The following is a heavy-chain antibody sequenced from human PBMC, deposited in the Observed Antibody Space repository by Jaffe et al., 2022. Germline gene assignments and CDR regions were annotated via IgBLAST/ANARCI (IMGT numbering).Heavy chain of an antibody. V-gene: IGHV4-59*01. CDR3: ARSVGRQQQFDY. CDR1: GGSISSYY. J-gene: IGHJ4*02. CDR2: IYYSGST. Sequence: QVQLQESGPGLVKPSETLSLTCTVSGGSISSYYWSWIRQPPGKGLEWIGYIYYSGSTNYNPSLKSRVTISVDTSKNQFSLKLSSVTAADTAVYYCARSVGRQQQFDYWGQGTLVTVSS. D-gene: IGHD6-13*01.